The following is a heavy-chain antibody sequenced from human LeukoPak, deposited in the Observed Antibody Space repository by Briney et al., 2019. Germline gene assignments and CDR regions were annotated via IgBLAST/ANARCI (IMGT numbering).Heavy chain of an antibody. CDR3: ARDSVPYSYGPSFDY. Sequence: ASVKVSCKVSGYTLTELSMHWVRQAPGKGLEWMGGFDPEDGETIYAQKFQGRVTITADKSTSTAYMELSSLRSEDTAVYYCARDSVPYSYGPSFDYWGQGTLVTVSS. CDR2: FDPEDGET. D-gene: IGHD5-18*01. CDR1: GYTLTELS. V-gene: IGHV1-24*01. J-gene: IGHJ4*02.